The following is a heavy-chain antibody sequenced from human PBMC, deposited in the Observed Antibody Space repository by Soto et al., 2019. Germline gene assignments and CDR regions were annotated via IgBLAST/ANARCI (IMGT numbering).Heavy chain of an antibody. D-gene: IGHD2-21*01. CDR1: RFSFSNFA. CDR2: IGAGGDIT. CDR3: AKDDFTDRGEDYFDH. Sequence: PGGSLRLSCAASRFSFSNFAMSWVRQAPGKGLEWVSGIGAGGDITFYADSVKGRFGISRDNSKNTVYLQVNSLRAEDTAVYFCAKDDFTDRGEDYFDHWGPGTLVTVSS. J-gene: IGHJ4*02. V-gene: IGHV3-23*01.